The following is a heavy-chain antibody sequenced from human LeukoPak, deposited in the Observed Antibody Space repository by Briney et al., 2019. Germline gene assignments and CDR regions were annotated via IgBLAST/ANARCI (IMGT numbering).Heavy chain of an antibody. CDR3: ARGHYGLDI. D-gene: IGHD4-17*01. V-gene: IGHV3-7*01. CDR1: GFTVSQHW. CDR2: INTDGSER. Sequence: GGSLGLSCVASGFTVSQHWTTWVRQAPGKGLEWVAHINTDGSERDSVDSGTGRFTISKDNAKNSVYLQLSSLRAEDTARYYCARGHYGLDIWGQGTMVTVSS. J-gene: IGHJ3*02.